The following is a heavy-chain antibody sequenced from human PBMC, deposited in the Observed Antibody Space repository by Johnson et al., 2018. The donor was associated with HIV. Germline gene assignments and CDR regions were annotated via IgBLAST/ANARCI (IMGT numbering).Heavy chain of an antibody. CDR1: GFTFSSYW. CDR3: ARGGARPYDAFDI. J-gene: IGHJ3*02. CDR2: VNSDGSST. V-gene: IGHV3-74*02. D-gene: IGHD3-16*01. Sequence: VQLVESGGGLVQPGGSLRLSCAASGFTFSSYWMHWVRQAPGKGLVWVSRVNSDGSSTSYADSVKGRFTISRDNAKNTLYLQMNSLRAEDTAGYYCARGGARPYDAFDIWGQGTMVTVSS.